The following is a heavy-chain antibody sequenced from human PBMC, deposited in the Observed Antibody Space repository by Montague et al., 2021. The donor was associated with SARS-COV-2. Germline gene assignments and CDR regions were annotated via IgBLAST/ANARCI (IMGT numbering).Heavy chain of an antibody. V-gene: IGHV3-21*01. D-gene: IGHD1-26*01. CDR3: ARDRVEIVGAAGFDY. CDR1: GFTFSSYS. J-gene: IGHJ4*02. CDR2: ISSSSSYI. Sequence: SLRLSCAASGFTFSSYSMNWVRQAPGKGLEWVSSISSSSSYIYYADSVKGRFTISRDNAKNSLYLQMKSLRAEDTAVYYCARDRVEIVGAAGFDYWGQGTLVTVSS.